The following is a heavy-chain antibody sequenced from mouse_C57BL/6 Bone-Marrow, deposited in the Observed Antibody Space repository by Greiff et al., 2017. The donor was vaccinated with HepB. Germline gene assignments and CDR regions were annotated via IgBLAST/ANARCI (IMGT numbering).Heavy chain of an antibody. V-gene: IGHV5-15*01. CDR3: ARHPTIAWYFDV. J-gene: IGHJ1*03. Sequence: EVQGVESGGGLVQPGGSLKLSCAASGFTFSDYGMAWVRQAPRKGPEWVAFISNLAYSIYYADTVTGRFTISRENAKNTLYLEMSSLRSEDTAMYYCARHPTIAWYFDVWGTGTTVTVSS. D-gene: IGHD2-12*01. CDR2: ISNLAYSI. CDR1: GFTFSDYG.